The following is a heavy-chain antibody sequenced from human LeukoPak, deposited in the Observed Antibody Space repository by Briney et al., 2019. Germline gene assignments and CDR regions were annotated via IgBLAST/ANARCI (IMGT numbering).Heavy chain of an antibody. J-gene: IGHJ4*02. CDR1: GGSISTGDYY. CDR2: IYYSGST. D-gene: IGHD5-12*01. V-gene: IGHV4-30-4*01. CDR3: AAQLVATADLDY. Sequence: PSETLSLTCTVSGGSISTGDYYWSWIRQPPGKGLEWIGYIYYSGSTSYNPSLKSRLTISVDTSKNQFTLKLRSVTAADTAVYYYAAQLVATADLDYWGQGTLVTVSS.